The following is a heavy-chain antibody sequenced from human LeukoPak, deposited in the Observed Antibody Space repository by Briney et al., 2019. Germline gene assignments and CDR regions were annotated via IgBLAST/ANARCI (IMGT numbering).Heavy chain of an antibody. CDR2: ISISGGTT. Sequence: GGSLRLSCAASGFTFNNYAMSWVRQAPGEGLEWVSTISISGGTTYYADSVKGRFTISRDNSKNTLYLQMNSLRAEDTAVYYCAKDFYLMRVGAANFDYWGQGTLVTASS. CDR1: GFTFNNYA. CDR3: AKDFYLMRVGAANFDY. V-gene: IGHV3-23*01. D-gene: IGHD1-26*01. J-gene: IGHJ4*02.